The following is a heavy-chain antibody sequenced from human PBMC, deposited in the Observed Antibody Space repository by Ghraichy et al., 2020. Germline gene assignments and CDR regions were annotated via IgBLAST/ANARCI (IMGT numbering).Heavy chain of an antibody. CDR2: TYYRSKWYA. Sequence: SQTLSLTCAISGDSVSSNSAAWNWIRQSPSRGLEWLGRTYYRSKWYADYAPSVKSRITINPDKSKTPFSLQLNSVTPEDTPGYSCARDRYESIGYFEGFDYWGQGTLVTVSS. CDR1: GDSVSSNSAA. J-gene: IGHJ4*02. CDR3: ARDRYESIGYFEGFDY. V-gene: IGHV6-1*01. D-gene: IGHD3-22*01.